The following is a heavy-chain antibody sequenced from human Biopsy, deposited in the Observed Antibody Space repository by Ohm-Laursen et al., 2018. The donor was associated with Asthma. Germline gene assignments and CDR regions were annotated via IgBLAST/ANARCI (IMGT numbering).Heavy chain of an antibody. CDR2: INPSGGST. CDR3: ARDGPQPHSTLIFGMDV. Sequence: ATVKISCKASGYPLTSYYMHWVRQAPGQGLEWMGVINPSGGSTSHAQRFQDRVTLTRDASTNTVYMDLSSLRSEDTAVYYCARDGPQPHSTLIFGMDVWGQGTTVTVSS. CDR1: GYPLTSYY. J-gene: IGHJ6*02. V-gene: IGHV1-46*01.